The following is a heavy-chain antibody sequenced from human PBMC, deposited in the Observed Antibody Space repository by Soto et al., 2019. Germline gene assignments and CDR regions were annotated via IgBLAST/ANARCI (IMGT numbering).Heavy chain of an antibody. Sequence: EVQLVESGGGLVKPGGSLRLSCAASGFTLSDAWMHWVLQAPGKGLQWVGRIKRKADGGTTDYAAAMKGRFTISRDDSKNTLVLHMNSLISDDTAVYVCDTDQVARWGQRTLVTV. CDR3: DTDQVAR. D-gene: IGHD2-15*01. J-gene: IGHJ4*02. CDR2: IKRKADGGTT. V-gene: IGHV3-15*07. CDR1: GFTLSDAW.